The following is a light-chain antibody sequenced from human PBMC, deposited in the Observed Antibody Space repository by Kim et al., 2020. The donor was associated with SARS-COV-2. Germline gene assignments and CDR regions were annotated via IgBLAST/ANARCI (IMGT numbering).Light chain of an antibody. Sequence: SYVLTQPPSVSVSPGQTARITCSGDELPRQYSYWYQQKPGQAPVLVIYKDTERPSGIPERFSGSSSGTTVTLTISGVQAEDEADYYCQSPDSSATYRVFGGGTQLTVL. J-gene: IGLJ3*02. V-gene: IGLV3-25*03. CDR1: ELPRQY. CDR2: KDT. CDR3: QSPDSSATYRV.